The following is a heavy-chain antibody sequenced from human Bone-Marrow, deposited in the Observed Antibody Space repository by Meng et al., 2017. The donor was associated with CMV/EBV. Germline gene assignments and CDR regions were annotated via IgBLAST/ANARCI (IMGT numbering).Heavy chain of an antibody. V-gene: IGHV4-59*01. CDR2: IYYSGST. D-gene: IGHD5-24*01. CDR3: ARGGLGGWPMDY. Sequence: ESLKISCAASGFTFSSYWMSWVRQAPGKGLEWIGYIYYSGSTNYNPSLKSRVTISVDTSKNQFSLKLSSVTAADTAVYYCARGGLGGWPMDYWGQGTLVTVSS. CDR1: GFTFSSYW. J-gene: IGHJ4*02.